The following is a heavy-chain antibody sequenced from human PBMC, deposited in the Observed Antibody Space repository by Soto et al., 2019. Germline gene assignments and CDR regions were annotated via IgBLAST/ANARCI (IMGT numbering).Heavy chain of an antibody. Sequence: PSETLSLTCAVYVGSFSGYYWSWIRQPPGKGLEWIGEINHSGSTNYNPSLKSRVTISVDTSKNQFSLRLTSVTVADTAVYFCARFSTLGKDYGVDVWGQGTTVTVSS. J-gene: IGHJ6*02. CDR3: ARFSTLGKDYGVDV. CDR2: INHSGST. V-gene: IGHV4-34*01. CDR1: VGSFSGYY. D-gene: IGHD3-3*02.